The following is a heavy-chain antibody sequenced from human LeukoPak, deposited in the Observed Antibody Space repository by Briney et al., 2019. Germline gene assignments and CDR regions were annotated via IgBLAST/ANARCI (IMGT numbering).Heavy chain of an antibody. CDR2: IYPGDSDT. Sequence: GASLKISCKGAGYSFTNYWIGWVRQMPEKGLEWMGIIYPGDSDTRYSPSFQGQVTISADKSISTAYLQWSSLKASDTAMYYCARQFSSSQKTNWFDPWGQGTLVTVSS. V-gene: IGHV5-51*01. D-gene: IGHD6-13*01. J-gene: IGHJ5*02. CDR3: ARQFSSSQKTNWFDP. CDR1: GYSFTNYW.